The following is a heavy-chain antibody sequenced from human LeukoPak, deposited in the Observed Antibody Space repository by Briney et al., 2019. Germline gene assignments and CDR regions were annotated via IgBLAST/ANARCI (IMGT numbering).Heavy chain of an antibody. CDR3: ARDYGGSSPFDY. D-gene: IGHD4-23*01. CDR1: GFTFSSYE. V-gene: IGHV3-48*03. CDR2: ISSSDSTI. J-gene: IGHJ4*02. Sequence: GGSLRLSCAASGFTFSSYEMNWVRQPPGKGLEWVSYISSSDSTIYYADSVKGRFTISRDNAKNSLYLQMNSLRAEDTAVYYCARDYGGSSPFDYWGQGTLVTVSS.